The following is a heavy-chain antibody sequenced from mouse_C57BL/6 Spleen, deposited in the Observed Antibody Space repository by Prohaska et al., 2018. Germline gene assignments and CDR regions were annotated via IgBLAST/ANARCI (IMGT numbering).Heavy chain of an antibody. CDR2: ISYDGSN. V-gene: IGHV3-6*01. D-gene: IGHD1-1*01. CDR3: ARDQGYYYGT. Sequence: DVQLQESGPGLVKPSQSLSLTCSVTGYSITSGYYWNWIRQFPGNKLEWMGYISYDGSNNYNPSLKNRISITRETSKNQFFLKLNSVTTEDTATYYCARDQGYYYGTWGQGTTLTVSS. CDR1: GYSITSGYY. J-gene: IGHJ2*01.